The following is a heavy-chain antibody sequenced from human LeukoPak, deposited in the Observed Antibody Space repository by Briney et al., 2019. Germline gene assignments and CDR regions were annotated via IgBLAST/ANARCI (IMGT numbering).Heavy chain of an antibody. J-gene: IGHJ6*03. CDR3: AKGAAGRGSFSYYYYYMDV. V-gene: IGHV3-23*01. Sequence: GGSLRLSCAASGFTFSSYGMSWVRQAPGKGLEWVSAISGSGGSTYYADSVKGRFTISRDNSKNTLYLQMNSLRAEDTAVYYCAKGAAGRGSFSYYYYYMDVWGKGTTVTISS. CDR1: GFTFSSYG. CDR2: ISGSGGST. D-gene: IGHD3-10*01.